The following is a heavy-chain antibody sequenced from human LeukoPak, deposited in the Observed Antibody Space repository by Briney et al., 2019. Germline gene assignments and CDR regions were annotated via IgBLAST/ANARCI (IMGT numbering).Heavy chain of an antibody. J-gene: IGHJ4*02. V-gene: IGHV3-66*01. CDR1: GFTVGNNY. CDR2: IFSHGET. Sequence: GGSLRLSCAASGFTVGNNYMNWVRQAPGRGLEWVSLIFSHGETSYEDSVNGRFTISRDNSKNTLYLQMNGLRVEDTAVYYCARDPPAVSINTYAWGQGTLVTVSS. CDR3: ARDPPAVSINTYA. D-gene: IGHD2-8*01.